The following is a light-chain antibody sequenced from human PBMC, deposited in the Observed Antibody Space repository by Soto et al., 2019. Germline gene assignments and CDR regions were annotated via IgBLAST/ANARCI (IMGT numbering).Light chain of an antibody. CDR1: QSVSSSY. CDR2: GAS. V-gene: IGKV3-20*01. Sequence: EIVLTQSPGTLSLSPGERATLSCRASQSVSSSYLAWYQQKPGQAPRLLIYGASSRATGIPDRFSGSGSGTDFIITIARLELEDFAVYYCERSRTSFGGGTKVEIK. CDR3: ERSRTS. J-gene: IGKJ4*01.